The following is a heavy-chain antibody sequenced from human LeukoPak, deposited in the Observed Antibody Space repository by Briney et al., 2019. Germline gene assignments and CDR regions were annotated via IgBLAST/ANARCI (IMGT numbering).Heavy chain of an antibody. D-gene: IGHD6-13*01. CDR2: INHSGST. CDR1: GGSFSGYY. Sequence: SETLSLTCAVYGGSFSGYYWSWIRQPPGKGLEWIGEINHSGSTNYNPSLKSRVTISVDTSKNQFSLKLSSVTAADTAVYYCARGQRRSSCWPTAEYFRHWGQGTLVTVSS. J-gene: IGHJ1*01. V-gene: IGHV4-34*01. CDR3: ARGQRRSSCWPTAEYFRH.